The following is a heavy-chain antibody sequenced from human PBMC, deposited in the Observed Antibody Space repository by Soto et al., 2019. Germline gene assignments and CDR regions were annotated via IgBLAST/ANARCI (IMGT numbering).Heavy chain of an antibody. CDR3: ARVGYYYDSSGYYPTLETYYYYYGMDV. J-gene: IGHJ6*02. V-gene: IGHV5-10-1*01. Sequence: PGESLKISCKGSGDSFTSYWISWVRQMPGKGLEWMGRIDPSDSYTNYSPSFQGHVTISADKSISTAYLQWSSLKASDTAMYYCARVGYYYDSSGYYPTLETYYYYYGMDVWGQGTTVTVSS. D-gene: IGHD3-22*01. CDR2: IDPSDSYT. CDR1: GDSFTSYW.